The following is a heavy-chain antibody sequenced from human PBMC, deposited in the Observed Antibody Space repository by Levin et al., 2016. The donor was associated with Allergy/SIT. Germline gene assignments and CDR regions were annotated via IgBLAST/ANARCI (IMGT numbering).Heavy chain of an antibody. CDR1: GYTFGNYW. CDR3: ARRQWGADYFDY. CDR2: LYPGDSDS. D-gene: IGHD1-26*01. Sequence: KVSCKGSGYTFGNYWIGWVRQMPEKGLEWMGSLYPGDSDSTYSPSFQGRVTLSADKSIRTAYLQWSSLKASDTAVYYCARRQWGADYFDYWGQGTLVTVSS. V-gene: IGHV5-51*01. J-gene: IGHJ4*02.